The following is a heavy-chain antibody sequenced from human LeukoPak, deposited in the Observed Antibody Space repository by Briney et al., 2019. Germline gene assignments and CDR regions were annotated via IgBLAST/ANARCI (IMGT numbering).Heavy chain of an antibody. V-gene: IGHV1-69*04. J-gene: IGHJ3*02. CDR1: GGTFSSYA. D-gene: IGHD2-15*01. CDR3: ASGGGSLFDAFDI. CDR2: IIPILGIA. Sequence: SVKVSCKASGGTFSSYAISWVRRAPGQGLEWMGRIIPILGIANYAQKFQGRVTITADKSTSTAYMELSSLRSEDTAVYYCASGGGSLFDAFDIWGQGTMVTVSS.